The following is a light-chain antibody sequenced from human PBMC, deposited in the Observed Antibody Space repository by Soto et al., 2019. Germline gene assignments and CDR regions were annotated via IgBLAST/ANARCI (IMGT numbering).Light chain of an antibody. CDR2: GVS. V-gene: IGKV3-15*01. CDR1: KSVNSN. Sequence: EVVMTQSPATLSVSPGERVTLSCRASKSVNSNLAWYQQKPGQPPRLLISGVSTRATGIPARFSGGGSGTEFTLTISSLQSEDFAVYFCQQYSERWTFGQGTKVEIK. J-gene: IGKJ1*01. CDR3: QQYSERWT.